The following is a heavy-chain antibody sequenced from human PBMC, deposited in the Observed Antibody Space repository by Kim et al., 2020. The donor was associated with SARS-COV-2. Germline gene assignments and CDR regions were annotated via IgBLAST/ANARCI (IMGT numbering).Heavy chain of an antibody. CDR2: GGST. CDR3: ARSTAFDI. V-gene: IGHV3-53*01. J-gene: IGHJ3*02. Sequence: GGSTYYADSVKGRFTISRDNSKNTLYLQMNSLRAEDTAVYYCARSTAFDIWGQGTMVTVSS.